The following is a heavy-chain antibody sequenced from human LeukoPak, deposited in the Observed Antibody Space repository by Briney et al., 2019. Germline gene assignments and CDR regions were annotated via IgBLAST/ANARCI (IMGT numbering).Heavy chain of an antibody. D-gene: IGHD6-25*01. CDR1: GYTLTSYG. Sequence: GASVKVSCKASGYTLTSYGISWVRQAPGQGLEWMGWISAYNGNTNYAQKLQGRVTMTTDTSTSTAYMELRSLRSDDTAVYYCARHLLGAAGGAFDIWGQGTMVTVSS. CDR2: ISAYNGNT. V-gene: IGHV1-18*01. CDR3: ARHLLGAAGGAFDI. J-gene: IGHJ3*02.